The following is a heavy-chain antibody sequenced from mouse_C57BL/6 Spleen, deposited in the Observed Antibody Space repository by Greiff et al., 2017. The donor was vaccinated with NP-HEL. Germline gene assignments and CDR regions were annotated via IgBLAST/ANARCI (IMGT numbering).Heavy chain of an antibody. CDR1: GYTFTSYW. CDR3: ARKGYDYDGNY. CDR2: IYPSDGET. Sequence: QVQLQQPGAELVRPGSSVKLSCKASGYTFTSYWMDWVKQRPGQGLEWIGNIYPSDGETHYNQKFKDKATLTVDKSSSTAYMQLSSLTSEDSAVYYCARKGYDYDGNYWGQGTTLTVSS. D-gene: IGHD2-4*01. V-gene: IGHV1-61*01. J-gene: IGHJ2*01.